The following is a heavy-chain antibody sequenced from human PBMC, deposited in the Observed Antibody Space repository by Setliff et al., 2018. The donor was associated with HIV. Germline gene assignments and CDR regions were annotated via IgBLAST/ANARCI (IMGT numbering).Heavy chain of an antibody. CDR1: SGSMTGHY. V-gene: IGHV4-4*08. D-gene: IGHD2-2*01. Sequence: SETLSLTCSVSSGSMTGHYWTWVRQPPRKGLEWIGYLHSLGSSRVSGTPNYSPSLKSRITISLDTSKRQFSLTMTSVTAADTAVYYCARGLSSQTYWGTRPLGLDYWGQGSLVTVSS. CDR3: ARGLSSQTYWGTRPLGLDY. J-gene: IGHJ4*01. CDR2: LHSLGSSRVSGTP.